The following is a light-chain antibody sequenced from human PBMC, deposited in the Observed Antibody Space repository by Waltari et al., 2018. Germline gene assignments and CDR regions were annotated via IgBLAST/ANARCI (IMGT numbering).Light chain of an antibody. CDR2: GAS. V-gene: IGKV3-11*01. J-gene: IGKJ2*03. Sequence: VILTQSPAILSLSPGESATLSCRASQSVSSYLAWYQQKPGQAPRLLIYGASSRATGIPDRFSGSGSGTDFTLTISSLEPEDVGVYHCYQHSSGYSFGQGTKVEIK. CDR3: YQHSSGYS. CDR1: QSVSSY.